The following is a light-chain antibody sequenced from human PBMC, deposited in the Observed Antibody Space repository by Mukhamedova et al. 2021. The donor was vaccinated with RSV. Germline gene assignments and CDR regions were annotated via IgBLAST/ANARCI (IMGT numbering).Light chain of an antibody. CDR2: GAS. J-gene: IGKJ2*01. CDR3: QQFDTSPLSPLYT. V-gene: IGKV3-20*01. Sequence: LLIYGASNRATGIPDRFSGSGSGTDFTLSISRLEPEDFAVYYCQQFDTSPLSPLYTFGQGTKLEIK.